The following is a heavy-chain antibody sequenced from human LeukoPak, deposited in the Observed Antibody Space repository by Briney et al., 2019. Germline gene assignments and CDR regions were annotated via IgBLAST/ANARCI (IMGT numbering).Heavy chain of an antibody. CDR3: ARKIAAAGTPYYFDY. J-gene: IGHJ4*02. V-gene: IGHV3-23*01. Sequence: GGSLRLSCAASGFTFSSYAMSWVRQAPGKGLEWVSAISGSGGSTYYADSVKGRFTISRDNAKNSLYLQMNSLRAEDTAVYYCARKIAAAGTPYYFDYWGQGTLVTVSS. CDR1: GFTFSSYA. CDR2: ISGSGGST. D-gene: IGHD6-13*01.